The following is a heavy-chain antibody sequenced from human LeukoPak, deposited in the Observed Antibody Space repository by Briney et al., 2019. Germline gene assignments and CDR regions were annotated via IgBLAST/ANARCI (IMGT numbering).Heavy chain of an antibody. Sequence: ASVKVSCKVSGYTLTELSMHWVRQAPGKGLEWMGGFDPEDGETIYAQKFQGRVTMTRNTSISTAYMELSSLRSEDTAVYYCARGDSSSPTGYWGQGTLVTVSS. CDR1: GYTLTELS. D-gene: IGHD6-13*01. CDR2: FDPEDGET. J-gene: IGHJ4*02. V-gene: IGHV1-24*01. CDR3: ARGDSSSPTGY.